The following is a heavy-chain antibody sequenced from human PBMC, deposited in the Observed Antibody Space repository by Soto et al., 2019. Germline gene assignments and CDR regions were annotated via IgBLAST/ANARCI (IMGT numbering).Heavy chain of an antibody. CDR3: ARDRSTIFGLLDY. J-gene: IGHJ4*02. CDR2: TYYRSKWYN. Sequence: SQTLSLTFAISGDSVSSNSSAWNCISQCPSRGLEWLGRTYYRSKWYNDYAVSVKSRITINPDTSKNQFSLQLNSVTPEDTAVYYCARDRSTIFGLLDYWGQGTLVTVSS. CDR1: GDSVSSNSSA. V-gene: IGHV6-1*01. D-gene: IGHD3-9*01.